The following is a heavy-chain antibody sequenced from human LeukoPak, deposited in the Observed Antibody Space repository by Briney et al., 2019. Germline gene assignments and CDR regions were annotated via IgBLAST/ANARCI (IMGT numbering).Heavy chain of an antibody. V-gene: IGHV3-7*05. D-gene: IGHD3/OR15-3a*01. Sequence: GGSLRLSCAASGFTFSTYAMYWVRQAPGKGLEWVAHIKPDGSEKYYVDSVRGRFTISRDNAENSLYLEMNSLRAEDTAVYYCARDRDWSFDYWGQGTLVTVSS. J-gene: IGHJ4*02. CDR1: GFTFSTYA. CDR3: ARDRDWSFDY. CDR2: IKPDGSEK.